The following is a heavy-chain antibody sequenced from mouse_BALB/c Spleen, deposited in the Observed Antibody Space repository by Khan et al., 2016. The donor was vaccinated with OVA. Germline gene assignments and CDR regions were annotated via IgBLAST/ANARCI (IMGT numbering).Heavy chain of an antibody. Sequence: EVQLQESGPGLVTPSQSLSLTCTVTGYSITSGYGWNWIRQFPGNKLEWMGYISYSGSTNYNPSLKSRISITRDTSKNQFFLQLNAVTTEDTATYYCARTARIKYWGQGTTLTVSS. V-gene: IGHV3-2*02. CDR1: GYSITSGYG. J-gene: IGHJ2*01. CDR2: ISYSGST. CDR3: ARTARIKY. D-gene: IGHD1-2*01.